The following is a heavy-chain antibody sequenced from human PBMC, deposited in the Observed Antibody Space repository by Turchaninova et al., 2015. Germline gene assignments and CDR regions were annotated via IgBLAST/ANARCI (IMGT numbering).Heavy chain of an antibody. CDR1: WFNVSSNY. V-gene: IGHV3-53*01. D-gene: IGHD3-3*01. J-gene: IGHJ6*02. Sequence: GGSFALSLDAHWFNVSSNYSGGVRQAPGKGLEWVSVIYSGGSTYYADSVKGRFTISRDNSKNTLYLQMNSLRAEDTAVYYCARDYDLSNYYGMDVWGQGTTVTVSS. CDR3: ARDYDLSNYYGMDV. CDR2: IYSGGST.